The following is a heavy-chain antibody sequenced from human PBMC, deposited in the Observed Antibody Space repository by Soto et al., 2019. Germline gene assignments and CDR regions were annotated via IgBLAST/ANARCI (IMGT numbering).Heavy chain of an antibody. CDR2: IYYSGST. D-gene: IGHD3-3*01. CDR3: ARHHYDFWSGLVEHFDY. CDR1: GGSISSGGYY. V-gene: IGHV4-31*03. J-gene: IGHJ4*02. Sequence: SETLSLTCTVSGGSISSGGYYWSWIRQHPGKGLEWIGYIYYSGSTYYNPSLKSRVTISVDTSKNQFSLKLSSVTAADTAVYYCARHHYDFWSGLVEHFDYWGQGTLVTVSS.